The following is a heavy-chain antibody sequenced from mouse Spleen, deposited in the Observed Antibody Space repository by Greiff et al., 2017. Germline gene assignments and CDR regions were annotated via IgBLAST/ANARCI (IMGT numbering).Heavy chain of an antibody. CDR3: PSPVGYDDGLGAMGY. Sequence: VQLQQSGAELVKPGASVKLSCTASGFNIKDYYMHWVKQRTEQGLEWIGRIDPEDGETKYAPKFQGKATITADTSSNTAYLQLSSLTSEDTAVYYCPSPVGYDDGLGAMGYWGQRASGTVSS. J-gene: IGHJ4*01. CDR1: GFNIKDYY. CDR2: IDPEDGET. V-gene: IGHV14-2*01. D-gene: IGHD2-2*01.